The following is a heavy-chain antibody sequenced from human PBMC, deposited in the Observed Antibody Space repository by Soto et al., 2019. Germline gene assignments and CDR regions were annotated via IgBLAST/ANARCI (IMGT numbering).Heavy chain of an antibody. Sequence: QVQLVESGGGVVQPGRSLRLSCAASGFVFSRYGMHWVRQPPGKGLEWVAVIEYDGSDKKYVDSVEGRFSISRDNSKNTMYLQMNSLRAEDTAVYYCAREVSDPMRLDFWGQGTLVAVSS. J-gene: IGHJ4*02. CDR1: GFVFSRYG. D-gene: IGHD3-22*01. CDR3: AREVSDPMRLDF. CDR2: IEYDGSDK. V-gene: IGHV3-33*01.